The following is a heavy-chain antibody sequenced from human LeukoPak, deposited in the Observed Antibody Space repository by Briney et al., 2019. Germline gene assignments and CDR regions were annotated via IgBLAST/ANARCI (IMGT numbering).Heavy chain of an antibody. CDR3: AKDSPPSSGWYSNY. D-gene: IGHD6-19*01. CDR2: IKQDGSEK. CDR1: GFTFSSYW. J-gene: IGHJ4*02. Sequence: PGGSLRLSCAASGFTFSSYWMSWVRQAPGKGLEWVANIKQDGSEKYYVDSVKGRFTISRDNAKNSLYLQMNSLRAEDTAVYYCAKDSPPSSGWYSNYWGQGTLVTVSS. V-gene: IGHV3-7*01.